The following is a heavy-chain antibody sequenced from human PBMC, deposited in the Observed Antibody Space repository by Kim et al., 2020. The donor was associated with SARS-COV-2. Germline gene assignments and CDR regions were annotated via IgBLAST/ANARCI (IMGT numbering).Heavy chain of an antibody. Sequence: ASVKVSCKASGYTFTSYYMHWVRQAPGQGLEWMGIINPSGGSTSYAQKFQGRVTMTRDTSTSTVYMELSSLRSEDTAVYYCERDTNYYDSSGKGIDYWGQGTLVTVSS. D-gene: IGHD3-22*01. V-gene: IGHV1-46*01. CDR2: INPSGGST. CDR1: GYTFTSYY. CDR3: ERDTNYYDSSGKGIDY. J-gene: IGHJ4*02.